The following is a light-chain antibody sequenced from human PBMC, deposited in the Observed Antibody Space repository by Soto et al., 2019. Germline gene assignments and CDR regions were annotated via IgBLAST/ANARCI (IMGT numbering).Light chain of an antibody. Sequence: EIVMTQSPATLSVSPGERATLSCRASQSVSSNLAWYQQKAGQAPRLLIYGASTRATGIPARFSGSGSGTEFTLTISSLQSEDFAVYYCQKYNNWHLTFGGGTKVDIK. CDR3: QKYNNWHLT. V-gene: IGKV3-15*01. CDR1: QSVSSN. CDR2: GAS. J-gene: IGKJ4*01.